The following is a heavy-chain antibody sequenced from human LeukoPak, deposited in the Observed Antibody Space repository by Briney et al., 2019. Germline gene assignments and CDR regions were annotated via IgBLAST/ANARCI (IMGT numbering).Heavy chain of an antibody. CDR2: IYLGDSDT. J-gene: IGHJ4*02. Sequence: GGSLQISCQGSGSSFSSHWIGWVGPLPGKGLEGMGIIYLGDSDTRYSPSFQGQVTISADKSISTAYLQWGSLKASDTAMYYCARRGAIVGADFFDSWGQGTLVTVSS. D-gene: IGHD1-26*01. V-gene: IGHV5-51*01. CDR1: GSSFSSHW. CDR3: ARRGAIVGADFFDS.